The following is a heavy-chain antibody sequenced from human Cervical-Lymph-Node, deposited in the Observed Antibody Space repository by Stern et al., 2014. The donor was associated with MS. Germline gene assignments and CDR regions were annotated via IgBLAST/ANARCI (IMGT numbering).Heavy chain of an antibody. J-gene: IGHJ6*02. D-gene: IGHD6-13*01. CDR2: IHSGGGT. CDR1: SFRVRNTY. Sequence: EVHLVAPGGGLIQSGGPLRLSWAASSFRVRNTYMTWVRQAPGMGLEWVSLIHSGGGTDYADSVRGRFTISRDNSKNILYLQMSSLRVEDTAMYYCARVNYSSWTNYYYGMDVWGQGTTVTVSS. CDR3: ARVNYSSWTNYYYGMDV. V-gene: IGHV3-53*01.